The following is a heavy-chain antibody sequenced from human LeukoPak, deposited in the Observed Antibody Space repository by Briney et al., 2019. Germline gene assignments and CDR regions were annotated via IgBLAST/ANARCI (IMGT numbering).Heavy chain of an antibody. CDR2: ISTSGSTI. V-gene: IGHV3-48*03. J-gene: IGHJ4*02. CDR3: ARDAGYSYGLGHGIDY. D-gene: IGHD5-18*01. Sequence: WGSLRLICAASGFTFSSYERNWVRQAPGKGLEWVSYISTSGSTIYYADSVKGRFTMSRDNAKKSLHLQMNSLRAEDTAIYYCARDAGYSYGLGHGIDYWGQGTLVTVSS. CDR1: GFTFSSYE.